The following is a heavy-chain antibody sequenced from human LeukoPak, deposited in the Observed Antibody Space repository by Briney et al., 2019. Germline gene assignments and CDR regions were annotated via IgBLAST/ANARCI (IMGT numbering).Heavy chain of an antibody. CDR3: VRPRRHYYGSRGDDWFDP. Sequence: SETLSLTCTVSGGSISSSSYYWGWIRQPPGKGLAWIGSIYYSGSTYYNPSLKSRVTISVDTSKNQFSLKLSSVTAADTAVYYCVRPRRHYYGSRGDDWFDPWGQGTLVTISS. D-gene: IGHD3-10*01. CDR1: GGSISSSSYY. V-gene: IGHV4-39*01. CDR2: IYYSGST. J-gene: IGHJ5*02.